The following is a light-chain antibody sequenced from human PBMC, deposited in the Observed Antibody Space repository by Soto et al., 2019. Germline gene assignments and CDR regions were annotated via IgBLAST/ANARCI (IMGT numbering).Light chain of an antibody. J-gene: IGKJ4*01. CDR3: QQYDNLPLT. CDR1: QGISNY. Sequence: DIQLTQSPSFLSASVGDRVTITCRASQGISNYLAWYQQKSGKAPKLLIYDASDLETGVPSRFSGSGSGTDFTFTINSLQPEDIATYYCQQYDNLPLTFGGGTKVEIK. CDR2: DAS. V-gene: IGKV1-33*01.